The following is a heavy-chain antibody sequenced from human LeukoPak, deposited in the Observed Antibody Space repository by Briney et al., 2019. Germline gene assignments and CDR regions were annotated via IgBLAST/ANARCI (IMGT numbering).Heavy chain of an antibody. CDR2: INPNSGGT. Sequence: ASMKVSCKASGYTFTGYYMHWVRQAPGQGLEWMGWINPNSGGTNYAQKFQGRVTMTRDTSISTAYMELSRLRSDDTAVYYCARDQSGDDFWSGYYTLWGQGTPVTVSS. V-gene: IGHV1-2*02. D-gene: IGHD3-3*01. CDR3: ARDQSGDDFWSGYYTL. CDR1: GYTFTGYY. J-gene: IGHJ4*02.